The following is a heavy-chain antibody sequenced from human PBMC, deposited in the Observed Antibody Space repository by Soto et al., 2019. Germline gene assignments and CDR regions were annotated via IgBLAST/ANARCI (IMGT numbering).Heavy chain of an antibody. D-gene: IGHD1-26*01. CDR2: ISYDGSNK. CDR3: AKDPIVGATTHYYYGMDV. Sequence: PGGSLRLSCAASGFTFSSYGMHWVRQAPGKGLEWVAVISYDGSNKYYADSVKGRFTISRDNSKNTLYLQMNSLRAEDTAVYYCAKDPIVGATTHYYYGMDVWGQGTTVTVSS. J-gene: IGHJ6*02. CDR1: GFTFSSYG. V-gene: IGHV3-30*18.